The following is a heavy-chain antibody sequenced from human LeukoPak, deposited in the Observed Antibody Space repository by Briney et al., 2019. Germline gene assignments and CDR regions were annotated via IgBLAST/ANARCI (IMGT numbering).Heavy chain of an antibody. Sequence: PSDTLSLTCTVSGGSISSSNYYWGWIRQPPGKGLECLGGVYYSGYTSFNAILKSRVTIAGDTSKKQFCLKLNTGTAADTAAYYCARRVGRGSYTLAYNWFDPWGQGTLVTVSS. CDR3: ARRVGRGSYTLAYNWFDP. CDR1: GGSISSSNYY. V-gene: IGHV4-39*07. J-gene: IGHJ5*02. CDR2: VYYSGYT. D-gene: IGHD2-15*01.